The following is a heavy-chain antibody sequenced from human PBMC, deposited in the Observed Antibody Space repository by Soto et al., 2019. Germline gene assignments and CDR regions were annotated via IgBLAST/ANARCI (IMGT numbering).Heavy chain of an antibody. D-gene: IGHD3-22*01. J-gene: IGHJ3*02. Sequence: GGSLRLSCAASGFTFSSYEMNWVRQAPGKGLEWVSYISSSGSTIYYADSVKGRFTISRDNAKNSLYLQMNSLRAEDTAVYYCARETDYPRSSGYPDAFDIWGQGTMVTVSS. V-gene: IGHV3-48*03. CDR2: ISSSGSTI. CDR1: GFTFSSYE. CDR3: ARETDYPRSSGYPDAFDI.